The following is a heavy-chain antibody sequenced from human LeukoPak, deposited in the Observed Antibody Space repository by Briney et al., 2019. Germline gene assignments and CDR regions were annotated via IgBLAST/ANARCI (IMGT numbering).Heavy chain of an antibody. CDR3: ARQDDRWPNYFGY. D-gene: IGHD5-24*01. J-gene: IGHJ4*02. V-gene: IGHV5-51*01. CDR2: IFPGDSDT. Sequence: WIIFPGDSDTRYSPSFQGQVTISADKSISTAYLQWSSLKASDTAMYYCARQDDRWPNYFGYWGQGTLVTVSS.